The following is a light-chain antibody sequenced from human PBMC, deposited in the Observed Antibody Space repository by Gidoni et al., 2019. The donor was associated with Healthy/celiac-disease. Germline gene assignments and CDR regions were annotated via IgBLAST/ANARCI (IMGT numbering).Light chain of an antibody. V-gene: IGLV2-11*01. CDR1: SSDVGGYNY. Sequence: QSALTQPRPVSGSPGQSVTISCTGTSSDVGGYNYFSWYQQHPGKAPKLMIYDVSKRPSGVPDRFSGSKSGNTASLTISGLQAEDEADYYCCSYAGSYTSLYVFGTGTKVTVL. CDR2: DVS. CDR3: CSYAGSYTSLYV. J-gene: IGLJ1*01.